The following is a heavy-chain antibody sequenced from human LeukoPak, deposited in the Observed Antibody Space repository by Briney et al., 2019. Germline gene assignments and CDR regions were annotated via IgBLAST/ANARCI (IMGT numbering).Heavy chain of an antibody. D-gene: IGHD3-3*01. CDR1: GFTFSSYA. V-gene: IGHV3-23*01. J-gene: IGHJ6*02. CDR3: AKEGRFRSITIFGVVTPDYYYGMDV. CDR2: ISGSGGST. Sequence: GGSLRLSCAASGFTFSSYAMSWVRQAPGKGLGWVSAISGSGGSTYYADSVKGRFTISRDNSKNTLYLQINGLRAEDTAVYYCAKEGRFRSITIFGVVTPDYYYGMDVWGQGTTVTVSS.